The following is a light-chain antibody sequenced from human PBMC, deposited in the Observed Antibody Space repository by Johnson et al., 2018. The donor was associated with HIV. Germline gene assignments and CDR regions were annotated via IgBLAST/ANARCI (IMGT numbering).Light chain of an antibody. Sequence: TQPPSVSAAPGQKVSISCSGNSSSIGSNYVSWYQQLPGEAPKLLIFENNKRPSGIPDRFSGSKAGKSATLGLTGLKTGDEADYYCGTWDSSLSALYVFGTETKVTVL. CDR1: SSSIGSNY. J-gene: IGLJ1*01. CDR3: GTWDSSLSALYV. CDR2: ENN. V-gene: IGLV1-51*02.